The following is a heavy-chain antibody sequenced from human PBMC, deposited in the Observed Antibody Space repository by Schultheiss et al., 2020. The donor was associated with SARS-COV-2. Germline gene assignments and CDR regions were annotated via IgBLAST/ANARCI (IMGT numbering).Heavy chain of an antibody. CDR2: IYTSGST. Sequence: SETLSLTCTVSGGSISSYYWSWIRQPAGKGLEWIGRIYTSGSTNYNPSLKSRVTISVDTSKNQFSLRLSSVTAADTAVYYCAGGYSSPPVGMDVWGQGTTVTVSS. D-gene: IGHD6-13*01. V-gene: IGHV4-4*07. CDR1: GGSISSYY. CDR3: AGGYSSPPVGMDV. J-gene: IGHJ6*02.